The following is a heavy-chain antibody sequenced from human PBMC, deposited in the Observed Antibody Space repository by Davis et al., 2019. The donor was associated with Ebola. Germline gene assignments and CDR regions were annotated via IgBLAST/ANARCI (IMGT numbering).Heavy chain of an antibody. CDR1: GGSISSSNW. J-gene: IGHJ6*02. CDR3: ARDWGHYDFWSGYYYYYYYGMDV. CDR2: IYHSGST. V-gene: IGHV4-4*02. Sequence: MPSETLSLTCAVSGGSISSSNWWSWVRQPPGKGLEWIGEIYHSGSTNYNPSLKSRVTISVDKSKNQFSLKLSSVTAADTAVYYCARDWGHYDFWSGYYYYYYYGMDVWGQGTTVTVSS. D-gene: IGHD3-3*01.